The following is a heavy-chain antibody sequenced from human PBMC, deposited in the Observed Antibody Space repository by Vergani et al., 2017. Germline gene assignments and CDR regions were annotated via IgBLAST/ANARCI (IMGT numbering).Heavy chain of an antibody. CDR1: GGTFSSYA. Sequence: QVQLVQSGAEVKKPGSSVKVSCKASGGTFSSYAISWVRQAPGQGLEWMGGIIPIFGTANYAQKFQGGVTITADESTSTAYMELSSLRSEDTAVYYCARLVVPAARAPYYYYYMDVWGKGTTVTVSS. CDR3: ARLVVPAARAPYYYYYMDV. V-gene: IGHV1-69*01. J-gene: IGHJ6*03. D-gene: IGHD2-2*01. CDR2: IIPIFGTA.